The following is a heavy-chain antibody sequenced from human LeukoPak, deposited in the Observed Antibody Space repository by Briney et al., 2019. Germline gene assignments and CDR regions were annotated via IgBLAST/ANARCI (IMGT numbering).Heavy chain of an antibody. J-gene: IGHJ4*02. Sequence: GGSLRLSCAASAYTFSEYSMNWVRQAPGKGLEWVSYISGRSSTIYYADSVKGRFTISRDNAKSSMYLQMNSLRAEDTAVYYCARDRLKSGSYYFDYWGQGTLVTVSS. D-gene: IGHD1-26*01. CDR1: AYTFSEYS. CDR2: ISGRSSTI. CDR3: ARDRLKSGSYYFDY. V-gene: IGHV3-48*01.